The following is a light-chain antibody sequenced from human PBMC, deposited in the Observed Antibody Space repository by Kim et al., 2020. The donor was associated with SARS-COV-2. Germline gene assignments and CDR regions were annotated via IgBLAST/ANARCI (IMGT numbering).Light chain of an antibody. CDR2: DAP. J-gene: IGKJ4*01. CDR1: QSVYSY. CDR3: HQRYSWPPLT. Sequence: IVLTQSPATLSLSPGESATLSCRASQSVYSYLVWYQQKPGQAPRLLIYDAPNRATGIPPRFSGSGSGTDFTLTISSLEPEDFAVYYCHQRYSWPPLTFGGGTKVEI. V-gene: IGKV3-11*01.